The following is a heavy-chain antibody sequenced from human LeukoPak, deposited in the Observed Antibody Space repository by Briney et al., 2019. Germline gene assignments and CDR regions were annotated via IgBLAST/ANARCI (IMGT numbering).Heavy chain of an antibody. CDR2: IYSGGST. D-gene: IGHD3-22*01. Sequence: GGSLRLSCAASGFTVSSNYMSWVRQAPGKGLEWVSVIYSGGSTYYADSVKDRFTISRDNSKNTLYLQMNSLRAEDTAVYYCARVGYYDSSAYLDYWGQGTLVTVSS. J-gene: IGHJ4*02. V-gene: IGHV3-53*01. CDR3: ARVGYYDSSAYLDY. CDR1: GFTVSSNY.